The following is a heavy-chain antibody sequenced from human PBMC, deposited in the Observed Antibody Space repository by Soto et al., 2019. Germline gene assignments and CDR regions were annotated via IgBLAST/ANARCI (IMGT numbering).Heavy chain of an antibody. CDR1: GYDFTTHW. CDR3: ARRTVGSSGWFDP. D-gene: IGHD1-26*01. J-gene: IGHJ5*02. Sequence: GESLKISCKGSGYDFTTHWIGWVRQMPGKGLELMGIIFPGDSDTRYSPSFRGQVSISADKSINTAYLQWSSLKASDTAMYYCARRTVGSSGWFDPWGQGTLVTVSS. CDR2: IFPGDSDT. V-gene: IGHV5-51*01.